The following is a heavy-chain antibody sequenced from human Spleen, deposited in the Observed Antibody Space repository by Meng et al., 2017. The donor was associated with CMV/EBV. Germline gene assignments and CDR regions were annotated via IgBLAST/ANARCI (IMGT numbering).Heavy chain of an antibody. Sequence: ASVKVSCKASGYTFTGYYMHWVRQAPGQGLEWMGWMNPNSGNTGYAQKFQGRVTMTRNTSISTAYMELSSLRSEDTAVYYCARGYSNSFDYWGQGTLVTVSS. CDR1: GYTFTGYY. J-gene: IGHJ4*02. CDR3: ARGYSNSFDY. V-gene: IGHV1-8*02. D-gene: IGHD4-11*01. CDR2: MNPNSGNT.